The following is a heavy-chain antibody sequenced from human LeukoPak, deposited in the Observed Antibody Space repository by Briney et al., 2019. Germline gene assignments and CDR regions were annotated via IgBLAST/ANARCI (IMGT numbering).Heavy chain of an antibody. CDR3: ARRVGATREYNWFDP. Sequence: SETLSLTCAVSAVSAGSISSGGYSWSWIRQPPGKGLEWIGYIYHSGSTYYNPSLKSRVTMSVDTSKNQFSLKLSSVTAADTAVYYCARRVGATREYNWFDPWGQGTLVTVSS. V-gene: IGHV4-30-2*01. J-gene: IGHJ5*02. D-gene: IGHD1-26*01. CDR1: AVSAGSISSGGYS. CDR2: IYHSGST.